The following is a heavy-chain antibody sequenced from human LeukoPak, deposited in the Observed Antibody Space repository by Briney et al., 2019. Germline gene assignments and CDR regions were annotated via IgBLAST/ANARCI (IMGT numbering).Heavy chain of an antibody. J-gene: IGHJ4*02. CDR1: GFTFSSHW. D-gene: IGHD3-10*01. CDR3: ARDRGSLDFDY. CDR2: INSDESNT. Sequence: GGSLRLSCAASGFTFSSHWMHWVRQAPGKGLVWVSRINSDESNTSYADSVKGRFTISRDNAKNTLYLQMNSLRAEDTAVYYCARDRGSLDFDYWGQGTLVTVSS. V-gene: IGHV3-74*01.